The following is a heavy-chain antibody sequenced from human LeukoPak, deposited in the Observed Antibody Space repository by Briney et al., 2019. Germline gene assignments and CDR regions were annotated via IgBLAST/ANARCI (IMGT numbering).Heavy chain of an antibody. D-gene: IGHD2/OR15-2a*01. V-gene: IGHV3-74*01. CDR3: VSFYETY. J-gene: IGHJ4*02. CDR2: INSDGSWT. Sequence: GGSLRLSCAASGYYWMHWVRHAPGKGLGWVSHINSDGSWTSYADSEKGRFTISKNNAKNTVNLQMNSLRAEDTAVDFCVSFYETYWGRGTLVTVSS. CDR1: GYYW.